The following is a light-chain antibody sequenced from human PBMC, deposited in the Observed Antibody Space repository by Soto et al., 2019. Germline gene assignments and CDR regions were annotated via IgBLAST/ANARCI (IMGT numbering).Light chain of an antibody. Sequence: EIVMTQSPATLSVSPGERATLSCRASQSVSSNFAWYQQKPGQAPRLLIYGASTRATGIPARFSGSGSGTEFTLTISSLQSEDFAVYYCQQYKNSSITFGQGTRLEIK. CDR1: QSVSSN. CDR2: GAS. V-gene: IGKV3-15*01. J-gene: IGKJ5*01. CDR3: QQYKNSSIT.